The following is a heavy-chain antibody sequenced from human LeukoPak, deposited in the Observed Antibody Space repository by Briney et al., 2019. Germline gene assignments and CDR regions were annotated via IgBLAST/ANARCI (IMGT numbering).Heavy chain of an antibody. V-gene: IGHV3-33*01. CDR1: GLTFSSYG. J-gene: IGHJ5*02. Sequence: PGGSLRLSCAASGLTFSSYGMHWVRQAPGKGLEWVAVIWYDGSNKYYADSVKGRFAISRDNSKNTLYLRMNSLRAEDTAVYYCARGPQYCSSTSCYSRKFDPWGQGTLVTVSS. D-gene: IGHD2-2*01. CDR2: IWYDGSNK. CDR3: ARGPQYCSSTSCYSRKFDP.